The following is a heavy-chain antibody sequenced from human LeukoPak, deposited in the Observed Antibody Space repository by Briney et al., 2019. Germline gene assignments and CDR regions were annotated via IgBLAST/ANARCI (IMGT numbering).Heavy chain of an antibody. CDR1: GFTFTSSA. CDR3: AADFWSGYSPPYGMDV. Sequence: GASVKVSCKASGFTFTSSAMQWVRQARGQRLEWIGWIVVGSGNTNYAQKFQERVTITRDMSTSTAYMELSSLRSVDTAVYYCAADFWSGYSPPYGMDVWGQGTTVTVSS. V-gene: IGHV1-58*02. CDR2: IVVGSGNT. D-gene: IGHD3-3*01. J-gene: IGHJ6*02.